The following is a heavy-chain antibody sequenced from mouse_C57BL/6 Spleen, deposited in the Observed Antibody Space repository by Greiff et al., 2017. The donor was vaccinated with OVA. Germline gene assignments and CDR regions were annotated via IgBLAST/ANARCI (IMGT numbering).Heavy chain of an antibody. CDR1: GYSITSGYD. Sequence: VQLQQSGPGMVKPSQSLSLTCTVTGYSITSGYDWHWIRHFPGNKLEWMGYISYSGSTNYNPSLKSRISITHDTSKNHFFLKLNSVTTEDTATYYCARRYSKGGAMDYWGQGTSVTVSS. V-gene: IGHV3-1*01. CDR2: ISYSGST. D-gene: IGHD2-5*01. J-gene: IGHJ4*01. CDR3: ARRYSKGGAMDY.